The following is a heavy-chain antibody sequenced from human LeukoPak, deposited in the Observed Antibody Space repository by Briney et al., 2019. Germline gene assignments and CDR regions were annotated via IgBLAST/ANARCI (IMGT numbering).Heavy chain of an antibody. CDR3: ARDYYDSRGEAFDI. Sequence: NPSETLSLTCTVSGGSISSGGYYWSWIRQHPGKGLEWIGYVYYSGTTNYNPSLKSRVTISVDTSKNQFSLKLSSVTAADTAVYYCARDYYDSRGEAFDIWGLGTMVTVSS. J-gene: IGHJ3*02. CDR2: VYYSGTT. D-gene: IGHD3-22*01. CDR1: GGSISSGGYY. V-gene: IGHV4-61*08.